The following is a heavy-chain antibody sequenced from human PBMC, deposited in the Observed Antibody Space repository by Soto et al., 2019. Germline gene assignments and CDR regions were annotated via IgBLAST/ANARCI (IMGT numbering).Heavy chain of an antibody. J-gene: IGHJ5*02. CDR3: ARVTMIVVAGASPYFDP. CDR2: INPDSGGT. V-gene: IGHV1-2*02. CDR1: GYTFTGYY. D-gene: IGHD3-22*01. Sequence: ASVKVSCKASGYTFTGYYIHWVRQAPGQGLDWMGWINPDSGGTNYARKFHGRVTLTRDTSISTAYMDLSRLSSDDTAVYYCARVTMIVVAGASPYFDPWGQGTLVTVS.